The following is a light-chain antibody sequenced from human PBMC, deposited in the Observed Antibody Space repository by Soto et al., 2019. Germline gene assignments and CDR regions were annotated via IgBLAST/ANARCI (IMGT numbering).Light chain of an antibody. CDR3: QTWGSGIHVV. CDR1: SGHSSYG. V-gene: IGLV4-69*01. J-gene: IGLJ2*01. CDR2: VNRDGSH. Sequence: QPVLTQSPSASASLGASVKLTCTLSSGHSSYGIAWHQQQPEKGPRYLMQVNRDGSHSKGDGIPDRFSGSSSGAERYLTISSLQSEDEADYYCQTWGSGIHVVFGGGTKLTVL.